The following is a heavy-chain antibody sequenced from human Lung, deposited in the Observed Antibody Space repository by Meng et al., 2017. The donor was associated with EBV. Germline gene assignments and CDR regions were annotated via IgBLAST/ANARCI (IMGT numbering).Heavy chain of an antibody. D-gene: IGHD2-2*01. Sequence: QVQVGNAGAEVKKPGASVKVSCKVSGYSFTTYAMHWVRQAPGQRLEWMGWINAGNGNTKYSEKFQSRVTITRDTAASTAYMELSSLRSEDTAVYYCARTGCSSSSCYDYWGQGTLVTVSS. J-gene: IGHJ4*02. CDR2: INAGNGNT. CDR1: GYSFTTYA. CDR3: ARTGCSSSSCYDY. V-gene: IGHV1-3*01.